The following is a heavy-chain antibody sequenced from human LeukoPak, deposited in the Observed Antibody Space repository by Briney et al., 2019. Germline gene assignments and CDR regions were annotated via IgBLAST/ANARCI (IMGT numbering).Heavy chain of an antibody. CDR2: IYYSGST. V-gene: IGHV4-59*01. J-gene: IGHJ1*01. D-gene: IGHD2-21*01. Sequence: SQTLSLTCTVSGDSISSYYWSWIRQPPGKGLEWIGYIYYSGSTNYNPSLKSRVTISVDSSKNQFSLKLSSVTAADTAVYYCARDHAHIPRSFQHWGQGTLVTVSS. CDR1: GDSISSYY. CDR3: ARDHAHIPRSFQH.